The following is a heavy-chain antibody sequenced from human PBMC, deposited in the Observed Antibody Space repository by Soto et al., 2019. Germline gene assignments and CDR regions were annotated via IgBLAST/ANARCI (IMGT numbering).Heavy chain of an antibody. V-gene: IGHV1-18*01. Sequence: QVPLVQSGAEVKKPVASVKVSCKASGYTFTSDGISWVRQAPGQGLEWMGWISAYNGNTNYAQKRQGRVTMTTDTPTSTAYMKLRSLRSDDKAVNYCARRNHEAFDIWSQGTMVTVSS. CDR2: ISAYNGNT. CDR3: ARRNHEAFDI. CDR1: GYTFTSDG. J-gene: IGHJ3*02.